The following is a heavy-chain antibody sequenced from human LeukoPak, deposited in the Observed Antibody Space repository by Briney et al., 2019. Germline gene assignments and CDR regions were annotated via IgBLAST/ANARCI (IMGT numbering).Heavy chain of an antibody. CDR3: AREAIAARRNWFDP. CDR2: ISSSSSYI. V-gene: IGHV3-21*01. D-gene: IGHD6-6*01. CDR1: GFTFSSYS. J-gene: IGHJ5*02. Sequence: PVGSLTLSCAASGFTFSSYSMNWVRQAPGKGLEWVSSISSSSSYIYYADSVKGRFTISRDNAKNSLYLQMNSLRAEDTAVYYCAREAIAARRNWFDPWGQGTLVTVSS.